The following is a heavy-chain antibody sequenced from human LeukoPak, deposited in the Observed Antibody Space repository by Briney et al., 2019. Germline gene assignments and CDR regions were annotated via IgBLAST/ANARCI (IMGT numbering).Heavy chain of an antibody. V-gene: IGHV4-34*01. CDR2: INHSGGT. Sequence: SETLSLTCAVYGGSFSGYYWSWIRQPPGKGLEWIGEINHSGGTNYNPSLKSRVTISVDTSKNQFSLKLSSVTAADTAVYYCAAITMIDWFDPWGQGTLVTVSS. CDR3: AAITMIDWFDP. D-gene: IGHD3-22*01. J-gene: IGHJ5*02. CDR1: GGSFSGYY.